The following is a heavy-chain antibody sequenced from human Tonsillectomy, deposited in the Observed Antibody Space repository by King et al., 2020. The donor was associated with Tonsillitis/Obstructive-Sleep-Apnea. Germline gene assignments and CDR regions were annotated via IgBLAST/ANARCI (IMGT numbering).Heavy chain of an antibody. D-gene: IGHD3-16*01. V-gene: IGHV1-2*02. CDR3: ARARLRSTLNWFDP. Sequence: VQLVESGAEVKKPGASVKVSCKASGYTFTGYYMHWVRQAPGQGLEWMGWINPNSGGTNYAQQFQGRVTMTRDTSISTAYMELSRLRSDDTAVYYCARARLRSTLNWFDPWGQGTLVTVSS. CDR1: GYTFTGYY. CDR2: INPNSGGT. J-gene: IGHJ5*02.